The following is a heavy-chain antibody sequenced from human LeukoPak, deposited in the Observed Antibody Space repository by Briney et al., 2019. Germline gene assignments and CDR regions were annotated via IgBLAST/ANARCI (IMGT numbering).Heavy chain of an antibody. D-gene: IGHD2-15*01. CDR2: ISSSSSYI. Sequence: PGGSLRLSCAASGFTFSSYSMNWVRQAPGKGLEWVSSISSSSSYIYYADSVKGRFTISRDNAKNSLYLQMNSLRAEDTAVYYCARDWVVAPFTVAFDIWGQGTMVTASS. CDR1: GFTFSSYS. J-gene: IGHJ3*02. CDR3: ARDWVVAPFTVAFDI. V-gene: IGHV3-21*01.